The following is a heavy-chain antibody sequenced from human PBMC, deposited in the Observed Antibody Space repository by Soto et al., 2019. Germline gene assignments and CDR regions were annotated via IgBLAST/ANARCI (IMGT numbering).Heavy chain of an antibody. J-gene: IGHJ2*01. CDR1: GYSISSGYY. D-gene: IGHD2-2*01. Sequence: SETLSLTCAVSGYSISSGYYWGWIRQPPGKGLEWIGSIYHSGSTYYNPSLKSRVTISVDTSKNQFSLKLSSVTAADTAVYYGARGGGYCRSTSCYPYWYFDLWGRGTLVTVSS. CDR2: IYHSGST. V-gene: IGHV4-38-2*01. CDR3: ARGGGYCRSTSCYPYWYFDL.